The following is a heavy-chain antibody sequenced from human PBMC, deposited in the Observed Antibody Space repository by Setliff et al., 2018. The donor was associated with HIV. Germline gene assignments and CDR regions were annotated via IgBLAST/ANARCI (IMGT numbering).Heavy chain of an antibody. D-gene: IGHD3-22*01. CDR3: ARTFYYETSGYYVFDS. CDR1: GGSISSGGYY. Sequence: PSETLSLTCTVSGGSISSGGYYWSWIRQHPGKGLEWIGYIYYSGSTYYNPSLKSRVTLSVDTSKNQFSLKLSSVTAADTAVYYCARTFYYETSGYYVFDSWGQGTLVTVSS. CDR2: IYYSGST. J-gene: IGHJ4*02. V-gene: IGHV4-31*03.